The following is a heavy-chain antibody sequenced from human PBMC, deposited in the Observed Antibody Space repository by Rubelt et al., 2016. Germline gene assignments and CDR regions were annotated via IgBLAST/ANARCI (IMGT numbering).Heavy chain of an antibody. CDR3: ARDEQSSAGTVDY. J-gene: IGHJ4*02. CDR1: A. D-gene: IGHD6-19*01. Sequence: AMHWVRQAPGKGLEWVAVISYDGSNKYYADSVKGRFTISRDNSKNTLYLQMNSLRAEDTAVYYCARDEQSSAGTVDYWGQGTLVTVSS. V-gene: IGHV3-30*04. CDR2: ISYDGSNK.